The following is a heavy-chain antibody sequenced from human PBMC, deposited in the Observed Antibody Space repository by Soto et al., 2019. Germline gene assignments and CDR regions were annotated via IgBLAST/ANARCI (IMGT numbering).Heavy chain of an antibody. J-gene: IGHJ2*01. D-gene: IGHD2-2*02. CDR2: IHGDGDYS. V-gene: IGHV3-23*01. CDR1: GFMFSCCA. Sequence: EVQLLDSGGGWVQPGGSLRLSCAASGFMFSCCAMSWVRQAPGKGLEWVSTIHGDGDYSHYTDSVEGRFTISRDNSRNTLYLQMDSLRADDTATYYCAKNRGAGDYTNWSFAVWGRGTLVAVSS. CDR3: AKNRGAGDYTNWSFAV.